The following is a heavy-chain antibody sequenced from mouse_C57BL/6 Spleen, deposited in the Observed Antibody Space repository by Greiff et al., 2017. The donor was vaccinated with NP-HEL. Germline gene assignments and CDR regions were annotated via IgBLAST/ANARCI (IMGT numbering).Heavy chain of an antibody. J-gene: IGHJ2*01. CDR1: GYAFSSYW. CDR3: ARGYDGYIDY. Sequence: LVESGAELVKPGASVKISCKASGYAFSSYWMNWVKQRPGKGLEWIGQIYPGDGDTNYNGKFKGKATLTADKSSSTAYMQLSSLTSEDSAVYFCARGYDGYIDYWGQGTTLTVSS. CDR2: IYPGDGDT. D-gene: IGHD2-3*01. V-gene: IGHV1-80*01.